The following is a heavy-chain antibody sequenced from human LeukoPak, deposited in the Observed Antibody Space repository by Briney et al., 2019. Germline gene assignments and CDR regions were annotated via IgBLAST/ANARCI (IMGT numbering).Heavy chain of an antibody. CDR1: GYTFTSYG. D-gene: IGHD2-21*02. J-gene: IGHJ4*02. CDR2: ISAYNGNT. Sequence: ASVNVSCKASGYTFTSYGISWVRQAPGQGLEWMGWISAYNGNTNYAQKLQGRVTMTTDTSTSTAYMELRSLRSDDTAVYYCASYVVVTPARVFDYWGQGTLVTVSS. V-gene: IGHV1-18*01. CDR3: ASYVVVTPARVFDY.